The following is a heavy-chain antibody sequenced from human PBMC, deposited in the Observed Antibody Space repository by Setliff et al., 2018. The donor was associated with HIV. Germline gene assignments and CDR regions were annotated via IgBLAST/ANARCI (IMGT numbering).Heavy chain of an antibody. CDR2: IYSNGRT. V-gene: IGHV4-61*02. CDR3: ARAPRYYRGWYIPEYFDN. Sequence: PSETLSLTCTVSGGSITSGSYYWSWIRQPAGKGLEWIGRIYSNGRTTHNPSLKSRVTISRDTSENQFSLRLSSVTAADTAVYFCARAPRYYRGWYIPEYFDNWGEGTLVTVSS. J-gene: IGHJ4*02. D-gene: IGHD6-19*01. CDR1: GGSITSGSYY.